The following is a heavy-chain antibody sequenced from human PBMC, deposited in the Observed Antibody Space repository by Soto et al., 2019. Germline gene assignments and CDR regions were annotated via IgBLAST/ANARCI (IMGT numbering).Heavy chain of an antibody. D-gene: IGHD3-16*01. J-gene: IGHJ4*02. CDR1: GFTVSNNH. Sequence: GGSLRLSCAASGFTVSNNHMTWVRQAAGKGLELVSFVHGGGSTSYADSVKGRFTISRDNSKNTLYLQMDSLRAEDTAIYYCAGRLTTAESLDYWGRGTLVTVS. CDR3: AGRLTTAESLDY. V-gene: IGHV3-53*01. CDR2: VHGGGST.